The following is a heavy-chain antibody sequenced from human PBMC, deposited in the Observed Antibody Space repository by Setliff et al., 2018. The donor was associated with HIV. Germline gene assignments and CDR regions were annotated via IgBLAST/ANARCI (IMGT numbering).Heavy chain of an antibody. D-gene: IGHD2-8*02. J-gene: IGHJ6*03. CDR2: IYYSGST. CDR1: GDSISSSSYY. V-gene: IGHV4-39*07. CDR3: ARVSITYWYSIPRDYYYYMDV. Sequence: SETLSLTCSVSGDSISSSSYYWGWIRQPPGKGLEWIGSIYYSGSTYYNPSLNSRVTMSVDKSRNQFSLKVSSVTAADTAVYYCARVSITYWYSIPRDYYYYMDVWGEGTTVTVSS.